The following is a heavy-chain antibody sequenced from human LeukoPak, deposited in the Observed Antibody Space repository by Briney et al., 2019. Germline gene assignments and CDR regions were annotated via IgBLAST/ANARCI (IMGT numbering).Heavy chain of an antibody. CDR3: ARVDPGPYYYYYYMDV. J-gene: IGHJ6*03. V-gene: IGHV3-48*01. D-gene: IGHD1-14*01. CDR2: ISSSSSTI. CDR1: GFTFSSYS. Sequence: GGSLRLSCAASGFTFSSYSMNWVRQAPGKGLEWVSYISSSSSTIYYADSVKGRFTISRDNAKNSLYLQMNSLRAEDTAVYYCARVDPGPYYYYYYMDVWGQGTTVTVSS.